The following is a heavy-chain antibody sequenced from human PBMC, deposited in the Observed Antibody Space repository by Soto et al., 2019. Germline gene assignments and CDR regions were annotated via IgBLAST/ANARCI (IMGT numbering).Heavy chain of an antibody. CDR1: GYTFTSYG. Sequence: QVQLVQSGAEVKKPGASVKVSCKASGYTFTSYGICWVRQAPGQGLEWMGWISGYNGNTNYAQNLQGRDTMTTDTSTSTVYMELRSLISDDTAVYYWARRCSSTRCLELWGRGTLVIVSS. V-gene: IGHV1-18*01. D-gene: IGHD2-2*01. CDR3: ARRCSSTRCLEL. CDR2: ISGYNGNT. J-gene: IGHJ2*01.